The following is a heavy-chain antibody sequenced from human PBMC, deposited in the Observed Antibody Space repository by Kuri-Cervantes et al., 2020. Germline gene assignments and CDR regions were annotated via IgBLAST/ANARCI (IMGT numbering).Heavy chain of an antibody. Sequence: GESLKIFCAASGFTFSSYAMGWVRQAPGKGLAWVSAISGSCGSTYYAGSVKGRFTISRDNSKNTLYLQMNSLRAEDTAVYYCAKDLSYSSWWYPPYHYYYGMDVWGQGTTVTVSS. D-gene: IGHD6-19*01. CDR1: GFTFSSYA. CDR2: ISGSCGST. V-gene: IGHV3-23*01. J-gene: IGHJ6*02. CDR3: AKDLSYSSWWYPPYHYYYGMDV.